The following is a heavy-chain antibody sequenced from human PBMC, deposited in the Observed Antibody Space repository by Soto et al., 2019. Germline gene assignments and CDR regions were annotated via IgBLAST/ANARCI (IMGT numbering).Heavy chain of an antibody. V-gene: IGHV1-69*13. CDR1: GGTFNNYP. CDR2: SIPIFGTA. Sequence: SVKVSCKASGGTFNNYPITWVRQAPGEGLEWMGGSIPIFGTANYAQKFQGRVTISVDESTSTAYMELSSLRSEDTAVYYCARGRGYSGDDHYYYFDMDVWGQGTTVT. J-gene: IGHJ6*02. CDR3: ARGRGYSGDDHYYYFDMDV. D-gene: IGHD5-12*01.